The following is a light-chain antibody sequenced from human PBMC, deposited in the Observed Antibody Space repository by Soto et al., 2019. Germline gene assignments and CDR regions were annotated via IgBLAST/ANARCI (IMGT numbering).Light chain of an antibody. CDR2: EVS. J-gene: IGLJ1*01. CDR1: GSDVGNYNF. Sequence: QSALTQLPSASGSLGQSVTISCTGTGSDVGNYNFVSWYQQHPGKAPKLMVYEVSKRPSGVPDRFSGSKSGNTAYLTVSGLQGEDEPDYYCSSYAATNNRGVFGTGTKLTVL. V-gene: IGLV2-8*01. CDR3: SSYAATNNRGV.